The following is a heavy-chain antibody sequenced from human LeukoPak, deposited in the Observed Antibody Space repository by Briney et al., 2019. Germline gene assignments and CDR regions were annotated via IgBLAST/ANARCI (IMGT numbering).Heavy chain of an antibody. D-gene: IGHD4-17*01. CDR2: ISGSGGST. CDR1: GFTFSSYA. Sequence: TGGSLRLSCAASGFTFSSYAMSWVRRAPGKGLEWVSAISGSGGSTYYADSVKGRFTISRDNSKNTLYLQMNSLRAEDTAVYYCAKGGDYGDRFDYWGQGTLVTVSS. J-gene: IGHJ4*02. CDR3: AKGGDYGDRFDY. V-gene: IGHV3-23*01.